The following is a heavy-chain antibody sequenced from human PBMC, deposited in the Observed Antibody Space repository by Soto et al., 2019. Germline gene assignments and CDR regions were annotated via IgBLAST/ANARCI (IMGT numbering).Heavy chain of an antibody. V-gene: IGHV1-8*01. Sequence: ASVKVSCKASGYTFTSFDIHWVRQVTGQGLEWMGWMNPNSGTTNYAQKFQDRVTMTRNTSISTAYMEVSSLSSDDTAIYYCARPYYSGWFLFTSWGQGTLVTVSS. CDR3: ARPYYSGWFLFTS. CDR1: GYTFTSFD. J-gene: IGHJ5*02. CDR2: MNPNSGTT. D-gene: IGHD6-19*01.